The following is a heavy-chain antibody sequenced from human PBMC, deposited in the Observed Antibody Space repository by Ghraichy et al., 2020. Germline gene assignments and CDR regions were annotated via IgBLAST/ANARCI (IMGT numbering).Heavy chain of an antibody. D-gene: IGHD3-22*01. V-gene: IGHV3-23*01. CDR2: ISGSGGST. CDR3: AKDLSYYYDSSGYLDLFDY. J-gene: IGHJ4*02. CDR1: GFTFSSYA. Sequence: GESLNISCAASGFTFSSYAMSWVRQAPGKGLEWVSAISGSGGSTYYADSVKGRFTISRDNSKNTLYLQMNSLRAEDTAVYYCAKDLSYYYDSSGYLDLFDYWGQGTLVTVSS.